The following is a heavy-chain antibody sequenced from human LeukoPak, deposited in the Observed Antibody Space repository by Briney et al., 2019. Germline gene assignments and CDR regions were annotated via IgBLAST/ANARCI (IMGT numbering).Heavy chain of an antibody. D-gene: IGHD3-10*01. CDR3: ARVTVSGSYWLLDY. CDR2: INPNSGGT. V-gene: IGHV1-2*02. CDR1: GYTFTGYY. J-gene: IGHJ4*02. Sequence: ASVKVSCKASGYTFTGYYMHWVRQAPGQGREWMGWINPNSGGTNYAQKFQGRVTMTRDTSISTAYMELSRLRSDDTAVYYCARVTVSGSYWLLDYWGQGTLVTVSS.